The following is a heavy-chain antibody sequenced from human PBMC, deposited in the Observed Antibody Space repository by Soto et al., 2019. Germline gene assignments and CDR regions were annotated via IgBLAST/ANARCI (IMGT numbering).Heavy chain of an antibody. CDR2: ISAYNGNT. V-gene: IGHV1-18*04. Sequence: QVQLVQSGAEVKKPGASVKVSCKASGYTFTSYGISWVRQAPGQGLEWMGWISAYNGNTNYAQKLQGRVTITTDTSTSADSTELRRLRSVDTPVYYSARDPRGVGATDYYYGMDVWGQGTTVTVSS. CDR1: GYTFTSYG. CDR3: ARDPRGVGATDYYYGMDV. D-gene: IGHD1-26*01. J-gene: IGHJ6*02.